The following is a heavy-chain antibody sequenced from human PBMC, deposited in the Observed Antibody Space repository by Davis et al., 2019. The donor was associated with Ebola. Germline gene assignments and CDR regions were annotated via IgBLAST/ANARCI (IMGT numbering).Heavy chain of an antibody. CDR1: GGTFSSYA. D-gene: IGHD3-22*01. CDR3: AIGPYYYDSSGFWDY. Sequence: SVKVSCKASGGTFSSYAISWVRQAPGQGLEWMGGIIPIFGTANYAQKFQGRVTTTADESTSTAYMELSSLRSEDTAVYYCAIGPYYYDSSGFWDYWGQGTLVTVSS. J-gene: IGHJ4*02. V-gene: IGHV1-69*13. CDR2: IIPIFGTA.